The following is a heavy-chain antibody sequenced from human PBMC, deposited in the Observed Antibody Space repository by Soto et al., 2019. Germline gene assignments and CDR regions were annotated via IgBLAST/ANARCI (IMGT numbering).Heavy chain of an antibody. CDR2: ISGSGDTT. J-gene: IGHJ4*02. CDR1: GFTFRNFV. Sequence: GGSLRLSCVASGFTFRNFVINWVRQAPGKGLEWVSAISGSGDTTYYADSVKGRFTISRDNSKNTLYLQMNSLRAEDTAVYYCAKRSSSSTFDYWGQGTLVTVSS. V-gene: IGHV3-23*01. CDR3: AKRSSSSTFDY. D-gene: IGHD6-6*01.